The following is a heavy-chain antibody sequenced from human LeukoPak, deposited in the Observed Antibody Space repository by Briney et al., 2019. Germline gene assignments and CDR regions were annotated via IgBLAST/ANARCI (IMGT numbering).Heavy chain of an antibody. J-gene: IGHJ4*02. CDR2: INHSGST. D-gene: IGHD3-10*01. Sequence: SETLSLICAVYGGSFSGYYWSWIRHPPGKGLEWIGEINHSGSTNYNPSLKSRVTISVDTSKNQFSLKLSSVTAADTAVYYCVSSGSYLRHDYWGQGTLVTVSS. CDR1: GGSFSGYY. CDR3: VSSGSYLRHDY. V-gene: IGHV4-34*01.